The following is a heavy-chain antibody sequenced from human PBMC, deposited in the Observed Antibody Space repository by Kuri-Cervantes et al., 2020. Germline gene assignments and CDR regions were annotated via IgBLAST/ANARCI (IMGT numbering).Heavy chain of an antibody. J-gene: IGHJ2*01. Sequence: GGSLRLSCAASGFAFDDYAMHWVRQAPGKGLEWVSLISWDGGSTYYADSVKGRFTISRDNSKNSLYLQMNSLRAEDTALYYCAKDNRIPRYSSSWNDWYFDLWGRDTLVTVSS. CDR3: AKDNRIPRYSSSWNDWYFDL. CDR2: ISWDGGST. D-gene: IGHD6-13*01. CDR1: GFAFDDYA. V-gene: IGHV3-43D*04.